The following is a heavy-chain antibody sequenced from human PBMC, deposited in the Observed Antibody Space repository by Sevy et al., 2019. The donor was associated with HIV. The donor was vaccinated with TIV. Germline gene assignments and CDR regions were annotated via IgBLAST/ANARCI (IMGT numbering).Heavy chain of an antibody. V-gene: IGHV1-2*02. CDR2: INPNSGGT. CDR1: GYTFTGYY. D-gene: IGHD6-13*01. CDR3: ARDTVRSSSWYWFDP. Sequence: ASVKVSCKASGYTFTGYYMHWVRQAPGQGLEWMGWINPNSGGTNYAQKFQGRVTMTRDTSISTAYMGLSRLRSDDTAVYYCARDTVRSSSWYWFDPWGQGTLVTVSS. J-gene: IGHJ5*02.